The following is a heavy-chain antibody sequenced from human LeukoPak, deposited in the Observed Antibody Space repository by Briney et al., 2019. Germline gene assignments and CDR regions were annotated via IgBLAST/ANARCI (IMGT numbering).Heavy chain of an antibody. V-gene: IGHV1-2*06. CDR1: GYTFTSYY. D-gene: IGHD3-3*01. Sequence: GASVKVSCKASGYTFTSYYMHWMRQAPGQGLELMGRINPNSGGTNYAQKFQGRVTMTRDTSIRTAYMELSRLRSDDTAAYYCARGSRVLRFLESLLSFDYWGQGTLVTVSS. CDR3: ARGSRVLRFLESLLSFDY. CDR2: INPNSGGT. J-gene: IGHJ4*02.